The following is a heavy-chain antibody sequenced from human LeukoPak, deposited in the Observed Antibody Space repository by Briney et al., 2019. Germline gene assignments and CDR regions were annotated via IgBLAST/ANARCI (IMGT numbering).Heavy chain of an antibody. CDR3: ARDDDGDHTIAYY. J-gene: IGHJ4*02. V-gene: IGHV3-74*01. D-gene: IGHD4-17*01. Sequence: GGSLRLSCAASGFTFSSYWMHWVRQAPGRGLVWVSRINSDGSSTSYADSVKGRFTISRDNAKNTLYLQMNSLRAEDTAVYYCARDDDGDHTIAYYWGQGTLVTVSS. CDR1: GFTFSSYW. CDR2: INSDGSST.